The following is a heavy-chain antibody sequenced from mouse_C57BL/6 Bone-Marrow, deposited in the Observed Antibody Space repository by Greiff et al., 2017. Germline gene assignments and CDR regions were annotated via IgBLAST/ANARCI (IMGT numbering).Heavy chain of an antibody. CDR1: GYTFTSYW. CDR3: ARGDTTVVADGYAMDY. Sequence: QVQLQQSGAELVRPGTSVKVSCKASGYTFTSYWMHWVKQRPGRGLEWIGRIDPNSGGTKYNEKFKSQATLTVDKPSSTAYMQLSSLTSEDSAVXYWARGDTTVVADGYAMDYWGQGTSVTVSS. V-gene: IGHV1-62-3*01. CDR2: IDPNSGGT. J-gene: IGHJ4*01. D-gene: IGHD1-1*01.